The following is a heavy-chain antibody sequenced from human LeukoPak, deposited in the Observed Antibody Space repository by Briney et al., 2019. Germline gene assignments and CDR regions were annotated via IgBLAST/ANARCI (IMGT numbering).Heavy chain of an antibody. D-gene: IGHD3-16*01. V-gene: IGHV3-7*01. CDR2: IKQDGSEK. Sequence: GSLRLSCAASGFTLNSYWMSWVRQAPGKGLEWVANIKQDGSEKYYVDSVKGRFTISRDNAKNSLYLQMNSLRAEDTAVYYCARVRGGDYFDYWGQGTLVTVSS. CDR3: ARVRGGDYFDY. CDR1: GFTLNSYW. J-gene: IGHJ4*02.